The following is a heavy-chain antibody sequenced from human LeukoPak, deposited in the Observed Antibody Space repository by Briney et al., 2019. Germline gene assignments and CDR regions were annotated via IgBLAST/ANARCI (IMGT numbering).Heavy chain of an antibody. CDR2: IFHTGST. D-gene: IGHD4-17*01. CDR3: ARDRGYGDHHFDY. Sequence: SETLSLTCAVSSDSMTSHYYWGWVRQSPGKGLEWIGNIFHTGSTYYSPSLKSRLTISLDTSQNQFSLKLSSVTAADTAVYYCARDRGYGDHHFDYWGQGTLVTVSS. J-gene: IGHJ4*02. V-gene: IGHV4-38-2*02. CDR1: SDSMTSHYY.